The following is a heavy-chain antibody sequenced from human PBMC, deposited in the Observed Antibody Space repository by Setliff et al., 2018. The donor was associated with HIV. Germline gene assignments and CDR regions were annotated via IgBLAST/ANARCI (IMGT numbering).Heavy chain of an antibody. V-gene: IGHV1-69*06. CDR3: ATRPPGVHGFSI. CDR1: GGSFNILG. Sequence: SVKVSCKASGGSFNILGFTWVRQAPGQGLEWVGGIIPVVDAPIYAQRFQGRVVITADKSTGTAYMQRSSLKFEDTAVYYCATRPPGVHGFSIWGQGTMVTVSS. CDR2: IIPVVDAP. D-gene: IGHD3-10*01. J-gene: IGHJ3*02.